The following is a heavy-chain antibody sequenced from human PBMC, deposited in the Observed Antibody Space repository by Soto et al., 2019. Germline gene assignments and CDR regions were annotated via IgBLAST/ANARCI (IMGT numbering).Heavy chain of an antibody. CDR3: ASVTFGGIVLAH. CDR1: ADSISQYY. J-gene: IGHJ4*02. CDR2: IYFNGNT. Sequence: PSVPMSLTCRVAADSISQYYWTWIRQSPGKGLEWIGYIYFNGNTNYNPSLKRRVTMSIDTSKKQFSLNLSSVTDADTAVYYCASVTFGGIVLAHWGQGALVTVSS. V-gene: IGHV4-59*01. D-gene: IGHD3-16*01.